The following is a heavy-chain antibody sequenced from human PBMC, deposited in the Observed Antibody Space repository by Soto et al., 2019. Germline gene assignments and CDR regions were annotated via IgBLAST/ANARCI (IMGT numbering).Heavy chain of an antibody. CDR1: GFTFSNAW. D-gene: IGHD1-26*01. CDR3: TTALSAGELLSYYYYGMDV. J-gene: IGHJ6*02. Sequence: GGSLRLSCAASGFTFSNAWMNWVRQAPGKGLEWVGRIKSKTDGGTTDYAAPVKGRFTISRDDTKNTLYLQMNSLKTEDTAVYYCTTALSAGELLSYYYYGMDVWGQGTTVTVSS. CDR2: IKSKTDGGTT. V-gene: IGHV3-15*07.